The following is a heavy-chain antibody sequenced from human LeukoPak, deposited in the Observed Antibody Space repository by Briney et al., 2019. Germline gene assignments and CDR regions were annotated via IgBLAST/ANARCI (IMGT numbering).Heavy chain of an antibody. CDR2: IIPIFGTA. Sequence: GASVKVSCKASGGTFSSYAISWVRQATGQGLEWMGGIIPIFGTANYAQKFQGRVTITADESTSTAYMELSSLRSEDTAVYYCARGRRRDGYNVSYYFDHWGQGTLVTVSS. CDR1: GGTFSSYA. V-gene: IGHV1-69*13. D-gene: IGHD5-24*01. CDR3: ARGRRRDGYNVSYYFDH. J-gene: IGHJ4*02.